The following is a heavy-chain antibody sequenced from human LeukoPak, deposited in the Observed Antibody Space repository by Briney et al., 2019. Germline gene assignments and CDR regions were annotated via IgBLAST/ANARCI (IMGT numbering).Heavy chain of an antibody. V-gene: IGHV1-69*13. J-gene: IGHJ4*02. CDR2: IIPIFGTA. D-gene: IGHD3-22*01. CDR1: GGTFSSYA. Sequence: GASVKVSCKASGGTFSSYAISWVRQAPGQGLEWMGGIIPIFGTANYAQKFQGRVTITADESTSTAYMELSSLRSEDTAVYYCARSSPYYYDSSGYYYVYWGQGTLVTVSS. CDR3: ARSSPYYYDSSGYYYVY.